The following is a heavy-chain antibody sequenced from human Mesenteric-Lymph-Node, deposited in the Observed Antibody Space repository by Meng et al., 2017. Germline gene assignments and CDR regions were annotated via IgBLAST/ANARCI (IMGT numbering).Heavy chain of an antibody. D-gene: IGHD3-16*02. CDR3: TTRNYDYVWGSYLYFDY. CDR1: GFTVTSNH. Sequence: GESLKISCAASGFTVTSNHMTWVRQAPGKGLEWVGRIKSKTDGGTTDYAAPVKGRFTISRDDSKNTLYLQMNSLKTEDTAVYYCTTRNYDYVWGSYLYFDYWGQGTLVTVSS. CDR2: IKSKTDGGTT. J-gene: IGHJ4*02. V-gene: IGHV3-15*01.